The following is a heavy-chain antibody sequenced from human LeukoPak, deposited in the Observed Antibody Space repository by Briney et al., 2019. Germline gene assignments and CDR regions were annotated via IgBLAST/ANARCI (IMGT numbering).Heavy chain of an antibody. CDR3: ARDPERESYDYYYYGMDV. CDR1: GFTFSSYS. D-gene: IGHD1-26*01. V-gene: IGHV3-48*02. J-gene: IGHJ6*02. Sequence: PGGSLRLSCAASGFTFSSYSMNWVRQAPGKGLEWVSYISSSSSTIYYADSVKGRFTISRDNAKNSLYLQMNSLRDEDTAVYYCARDPERESYDYYYYGMDVWGQGSTVTVSS. CDR2: ISSSSSTI.